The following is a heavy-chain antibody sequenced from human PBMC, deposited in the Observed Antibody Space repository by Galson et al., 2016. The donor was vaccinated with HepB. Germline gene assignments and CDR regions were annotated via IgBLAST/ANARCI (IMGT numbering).Heavy chain of an antibody. D-gene: IGHD2-2*01. J-gene: IGHJ4*02. CDR2: IYGDVTT. V-gene: IGHV3-53*04. CDR3: ATLGGSSTRSKKDFDN. CDR1: GSTVSRNY. Sequence: SLRLSCAASGSTVSRNYMSWVRQAPGKGLEWVSIIYGDVTTYYADSVKGRFTISRHTSENTLYLQMDRLRPEDTAVYYCATLGGSSTRSKKDFDNWGQGTLVTVSS.